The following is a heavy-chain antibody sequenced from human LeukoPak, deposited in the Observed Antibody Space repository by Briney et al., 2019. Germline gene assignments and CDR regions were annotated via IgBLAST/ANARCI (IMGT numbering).Heavy chain of an antibody. Sequence: SQTLSLTCTVSGGSISSGSYYWSWIRQPAGKGLEWIGRIYTSGSTNYNPSLKSRVTISVDTSKNQFSLKLSSVTAADTAVYYCARGSIMIFGVAPPADYWDQGTLVTVSS. J-gene: IGHJ4*02. V-gene: IGHV4-61*02. CDR1: GGSISSGSYY. CDR3: ARGSIMIFGVAPPADY. CDR2: IYTSGST. D-gene: IGHD3-3*01.